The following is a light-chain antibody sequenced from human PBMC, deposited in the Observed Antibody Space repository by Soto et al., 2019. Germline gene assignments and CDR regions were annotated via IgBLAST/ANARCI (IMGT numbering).Light chain of an antibody. CDR3: QQSYSTLIT. CDR2: AAS. J-gene: IGKJ5*01. CDR1: QSISSY. V-gene: IGKV1-39*01. Sequence: DIPMTQSPSSLSASVGDRVTITCRASQSISSYLNWYQQKPGKAPKLLIYAASSLQSGVTSRFSGSGSGTAFTRTISSLQPEDFATYYCQQSYSTLITFGQGTRLEIK.